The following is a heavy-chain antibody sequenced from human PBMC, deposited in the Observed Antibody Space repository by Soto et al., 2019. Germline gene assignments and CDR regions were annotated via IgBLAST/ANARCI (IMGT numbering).Heavy chain of an antibody. CDR1: GGTFSSYA. J-gene: IGHJ4*02. CDR3: AGKNYYDSSRSNDY. CDR2: IIPIFGTA. Sequence: GASVKVSCKSSGGTFSSYAISWVRQAPGQGLEWTGGIIPIFGTANYAQKFQGRVTITADESTSTAYMELSSLRSEDTAVYYCAGKNYYDSSRSNDYWGRGTLVTVSS. V-gene: IGHV1-69*13. D-gene: IGHD3-22*01.